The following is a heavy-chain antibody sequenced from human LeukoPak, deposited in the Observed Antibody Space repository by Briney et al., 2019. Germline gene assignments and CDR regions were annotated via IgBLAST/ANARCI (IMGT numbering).Heavy chain of an antibody. D-gene: IGHD1-26*01. Sequence: GESLKISCKGSGYSFTSYWIVWVRQMPGKGLEWMGNIYPDDSDTRYSPSFQGQVTISADKSISTAYLQWNSLKASDTAMYYCARRGKVSPAVSSRWDLNYWGQGTLVTVSS. J-gene: IGHJ4*02. CDR1: GYSFTSYW. V-gene: IGHV5-51*01. CDR2: IYPDDSDT. CDR3: ARRGKVSPAVSSRWDLNY.